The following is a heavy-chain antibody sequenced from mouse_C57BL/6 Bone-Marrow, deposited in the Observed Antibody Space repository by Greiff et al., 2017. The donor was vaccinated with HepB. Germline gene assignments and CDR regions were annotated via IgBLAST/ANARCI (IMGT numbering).Heavy chain of an antibody. J-gene: IGHJ3*01. CDR1: GYTFTSYW. V-gene: IGHV14-3*01. CDR2: IDPANGNT. Sequence: VQLKQPGAELVMPGASVKLSCKASGYTFTSYWMHWVKQRPEQGLEWIGRIDPANGNTKYAPKFQGKATITADTSSNTAYLQLSSLTSEDTAIYYCARSYYDYDGVLFAYWGQGTLVTVSA. CDR3: ARSYYDYDGVLFAY. D-gene: IGHD2-4*01.